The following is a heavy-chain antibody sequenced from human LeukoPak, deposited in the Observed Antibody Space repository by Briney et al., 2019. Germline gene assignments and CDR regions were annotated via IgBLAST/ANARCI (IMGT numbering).Heavy chain of an antibody. CDR3: ARALFASAEYSSSWYDLHY. V-gene: IGHV1-18*01. CDR2: LCAYNGNT. Sequence: ASAKVSCKASGYIFTSYGISWVRPAPGQGAEWMGWLCAYNGNTTYAQKLQGRVTMTTDTSTSTAYMELRSLRSDYTAVYYCARALFASAEYSSSWYDLHYWGQGTLVTVSS. J-gene: IGHJ4*02. D-gene: IGHD6-13*01. CDR1: GYIFTSYG.